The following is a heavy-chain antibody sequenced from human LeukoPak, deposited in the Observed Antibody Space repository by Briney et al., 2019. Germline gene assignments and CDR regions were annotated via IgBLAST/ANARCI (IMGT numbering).Heavy chain of an antibody. CDR3: ARVNDDYHYGLDV. Sequence: SVKVSCKASGGTFSTYGISWVRQAPGQGLECMGRIIPILGVTKYSQKFQGRVSITADKSTSTAYMELSSLRPEDTAVYYCARVNDDYHYGLDVWGQGTTVTVSS. J-gene: IGHJ6*02. V-gene: IGHV1-69*04. D-gene: IGHD1-1*01. CDR2: IIPILGVT. CDR1: GGTFSTYG.